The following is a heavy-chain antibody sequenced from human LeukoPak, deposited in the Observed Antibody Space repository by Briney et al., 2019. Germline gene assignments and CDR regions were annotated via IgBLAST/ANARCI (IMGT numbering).Heavy chain of an antibody. J-gene: IGHJ4*02. CDR2: FDPEDGET. Sequence: ASVKVSCKVSGYTLTELSMHWVRQAPGKGLEWMGGFDPEDGETIYAQKFQGRVTMTEDTSTDTAYMELSSLRSEDTAVYYCATFELAYCGGDCYSVWGQGTLVTVYS. V-gene: IGHV1-24*01. CDR3: ATFELAYCGGDCYSV. CDR1: GYTLTELS. D-gene: IGHD2-21*02.